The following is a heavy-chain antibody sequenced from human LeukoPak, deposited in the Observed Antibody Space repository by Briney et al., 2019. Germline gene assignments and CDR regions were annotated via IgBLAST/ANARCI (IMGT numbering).Heavy chain of an antibody. V-gene: IGHV4-59*01. J-gene: IGHJ4*02. D-gene: IGHD3-22*01. CDR2: IYYSGST. CDR1: GGSISSYY. Sequence: PSETLSLTCTVSGGSISSYYWSWIRQPPGKGLEWIGYIYYSGSTNYNPSLKSRVTISVDTSKNQFPLKLSSVTAADTAVYYCARGGDSSGYYYPVFDYWGQGTLVTVSS. CDR3: ARGGDSSGYYYPVFDY.